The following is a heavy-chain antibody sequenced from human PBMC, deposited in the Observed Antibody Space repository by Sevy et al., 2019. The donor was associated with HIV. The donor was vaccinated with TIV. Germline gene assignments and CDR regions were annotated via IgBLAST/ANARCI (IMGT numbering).Heavy chain of an antibody. CDR2: ISGPGLST. CDR3: AKALNPALESMIEVILRTLKGFDV. D-gene: IGHD3-22*01. Sequence: GGSLRLSCAASGFTFSSYAMTWVRQAPGKGLEWVSVISGPGLSTYYADSVKGRFTISRDNSKNTLYLQMNSLRVDDTATYYCAKALNPALESMIEVILRTLKGFDVWGQGTMVTVSS. V-gene: IGHV3-23*01. CDR1: GFTFSSYA. J-gene: IGHJ3*01.